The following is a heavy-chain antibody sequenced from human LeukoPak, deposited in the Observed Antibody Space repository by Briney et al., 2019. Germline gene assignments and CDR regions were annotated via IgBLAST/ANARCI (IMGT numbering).Heavy chain of an antibody. CDR2: IWYDGSIK. CDR1: GFSFSSYG. CDR3: AKSRGYYYEKSGPADY. D-gene: IGHD3-22*01. Sequence: HTGGSLRLSCAASGFSFSSYGMHWVRQAPGKGLEWVAVIWYDGSIKYYGDSVKGRFTISRDNSKNTLYLQMNSLSAEDTAVYYCAKSRGYYYEKSGPADYWGQGTLVTVSS. V-gene: IGHV3-33*06. J-gene: IGHJ4*02.